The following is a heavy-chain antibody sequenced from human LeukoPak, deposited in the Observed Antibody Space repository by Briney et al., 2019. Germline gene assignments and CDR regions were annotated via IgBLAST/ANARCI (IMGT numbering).Heavy chain of an antibody. Sequence: SETLSLTCTVSGGSIGSYYWSWIRQPPGKGLEWIGYIYYSGSTKYNPSLTSRVTISVDTSKNQFSLKLSSVTAADTAVYYCARAPPSYSSSWFNYYYYYMDVWGKGTTVTISS. CDR1: GGSIGSYY. V-gene: IGHV4-59*01. CDR3: ARAPPSYSSSWFNYYYYYMDV. J-gene: IGHJ6*03. D-gene: IGHD6-13*01. CDR2: IYYSGST.